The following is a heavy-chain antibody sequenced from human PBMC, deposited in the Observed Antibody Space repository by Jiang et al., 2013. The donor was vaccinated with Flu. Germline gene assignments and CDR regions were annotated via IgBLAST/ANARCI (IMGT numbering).Heavy chain of an antibody. J-gene: IGHJ4*02. CDR3: AREVVRGILDY. CDR1: GYTFTGYY. CDR2: INPDSGDT. D-gene: IGHD3-10*01. Sequence: EVKKPGPSVKVSCKASGYTFTGYYIHWVRQAPGQGLEWMGRINPDSGDTNYAQRFQGRVTMTRDTSINTAYMELSRLRSDDSVVFYCAREVVRGILDYWGQGTLVTVSS. V-gene: IGHV1-2*05.